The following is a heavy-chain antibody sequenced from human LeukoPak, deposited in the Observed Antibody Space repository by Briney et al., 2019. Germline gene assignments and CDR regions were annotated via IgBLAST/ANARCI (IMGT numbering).Heavy chain of an antibody. CDR1: GGTFSSYA. D-gene: IGHD1-26*01. J-gene: IGHJ4*02. Sequence: SVKVSCKASGGTFSSYAISWVRQAPGQGLEWMGGIIRIFGTANYAQKFQGRVTITTDESTSTAYMELSSLRSEDTAVYYCARGSGGATPNYFDYWGQGTLVTVSS. CDR2: IIRIFGTA. V-gene: IGHV1-69*05. CDR3: ARGSGGATPNYFDY.